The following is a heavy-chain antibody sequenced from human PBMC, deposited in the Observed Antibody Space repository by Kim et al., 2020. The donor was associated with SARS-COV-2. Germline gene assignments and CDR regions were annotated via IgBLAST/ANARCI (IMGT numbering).Heavy chain of an antibody. CDR3: ARVKMATIKAFDI. J-gene: IGHJ3*02. V-gene: IGHV3-74*01. CDR2: INSDGSST. Sequence: GGSPRLSCAASGFTFSSYWMHWVRQAPGKGLVWVSRINSDGSSTSYADSVKGRFTISRDNAKNTLYLQMNSLRAEDTAVYYCARVKMATIKAFDIWGQGTMVTVSS. CDR1: GFTFSSYW. D-gene: IGHD5-12*01.